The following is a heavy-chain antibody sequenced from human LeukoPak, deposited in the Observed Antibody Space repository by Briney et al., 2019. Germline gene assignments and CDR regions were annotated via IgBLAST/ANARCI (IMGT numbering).Heavy chain of an antibody. J-gene: IGHJ6*03. D-gene: IGHD6-13*01. CDR1: GFTFSSYG. V-gene: IGHV3-21*01. CDR3: ARVQQLVQWDPYYMDV. Sequence: GGSLRLSCAASGFTFSSYGMNWVRQAPGKGLEWASSISSSSSYIYYADSVKGRFTISRDNAKNSLYLQMNSLRAEDTAVYYCARVQQLVQWDPYYMDVWGKGTTVTVSS. CDR2: ISSSSSYI.